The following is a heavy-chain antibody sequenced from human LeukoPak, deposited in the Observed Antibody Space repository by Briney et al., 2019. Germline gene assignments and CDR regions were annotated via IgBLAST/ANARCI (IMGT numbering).Heavy chain of an antibody. D-gene: IGHD2-2*01. V-gene: IGHV3-30*18. Sequence: GGSLRLSCAASGFTFSSYAMSWVRQAPGKGLERVAVISYDGSHKYYADSVKGRLTISRDNSKNTLYLQMNSLRAEDTAVYYCAKADCSSTSCPIDYWGQGTLVTVSS. CDR3: AKADCSSTSCPIDY. J-gene: IGHJ4*02. CDR2: ISYDGSHK. CDR1: GFTFSSYA.